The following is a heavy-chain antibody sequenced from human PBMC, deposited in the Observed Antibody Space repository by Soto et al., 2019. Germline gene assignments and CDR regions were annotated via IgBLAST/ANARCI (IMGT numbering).Heavy chain of an antibody. J-gene: IGHJ6*04. CDR1: GFTFSSYA. CDR2: ISVSGGST. D-gene: IGHD1-7*01. CDR3: AKVTTGTTHYGMGV. V-gene: IGHV3-23*01. Sequence: PAGSLRLSCAASGFTFSSYAMSWVRQAPGKGLEWVSAISVSGGSTYYADSVKGRFTISRHNSKNTLYLQMNSLRVEAPAGYYGAKVTTGTTHYGMGVWGKGTTVTVSS.